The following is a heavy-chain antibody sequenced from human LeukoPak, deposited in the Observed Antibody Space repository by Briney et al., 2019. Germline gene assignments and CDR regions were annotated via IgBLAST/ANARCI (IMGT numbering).Heavy chain of an antibody. Sequence: SETLSLTCAVYGGSFSGYYWSWIRQPPGKGLEWIGEINHSGSTNYNPSLKSRVTISVDTSKNQFSLKLSSVTAADTAVYYCASTLLGYCSSTSCSESYYYYMDVWGKGTTVTVSS. V-gene: IGHV4-34*01. CDR3: ASTLLGYCSSTSCSESYYYYMDV. J-gene: IGHJ6*03. CDR1: GGSFSGYY. D-gene: IGHD2-2*01. CDR2: INHSGST.